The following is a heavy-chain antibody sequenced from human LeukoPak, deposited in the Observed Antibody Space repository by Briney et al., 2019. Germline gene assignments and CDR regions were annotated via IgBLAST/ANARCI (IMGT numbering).Heavy chain of an antibody. D-gene: IGHD3-22*01. CDR1: GFTLDDYA. J-gene: IGHJ4*02. V-gene: IGHV3-9*01. CDR2: ISWNSGSI. CDR3: AKDNYYDSSGYYSYFDY. Sequence: PGRSLRLSCAASGFTLDDYAMHWVRQAPGKGLEWVSGISWNSGSIGYADSVKGRFTISRDNAKNSLYLQMNSLRAEDTALYYCAKDNYYDSSGYYSYFDYWGQGTLVTVSS.